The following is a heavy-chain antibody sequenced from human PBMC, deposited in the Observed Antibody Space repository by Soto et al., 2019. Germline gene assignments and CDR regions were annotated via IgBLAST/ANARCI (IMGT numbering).Heavy chain of an antibody. D-gene: IGHD5-12*01. V-gene: IGHV3-33*01. CDR1: GFTFSTYG. CDR3: ARDLGGYEPFDY. CDR2: IWYDGSNK. J-gene: IGHJ4*02. Sequence: QVQLVESGGGVVQPGRALRHSCAPTGFTFSTYGMHWLRQAPGKGLEWVAVIWYDGSNKYYADSVKGRFTISRDNSKNTLYLQMNSLRAEETAVYYCARDLGGYEPFDYWGQGTLVTVSS.